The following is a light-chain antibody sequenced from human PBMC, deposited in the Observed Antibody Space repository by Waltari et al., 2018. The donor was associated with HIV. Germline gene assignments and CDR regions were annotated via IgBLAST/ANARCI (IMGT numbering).Light chain of an antibody. Sequence: EIVLTQSPATLSVSPGERATLSCRASQSVSNNLAWYQQKPGKAPRLRIYAAFTRATGIPARFSGSGSGTEFTLTISSLQSEDVAVYYCQQYNDWPRTFGQGTKVEIK. CDR2: AAF. CDR3: QQYNDWPRT. CDR1: QSVSNN. J-gene: IGKJ1*01. V-gene: IGKV3-15*01.